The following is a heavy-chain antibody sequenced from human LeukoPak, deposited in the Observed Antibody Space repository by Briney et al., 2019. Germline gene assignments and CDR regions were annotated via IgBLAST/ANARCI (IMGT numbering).Heavy chain of an antibody. Sequence: ASVKVSCKASGYTFTTYAMHWVRQAPGQRLEWMGWINGDNGNTKYSQKFQGRVTITRDTSASTAYMELSSLRSEDTAVYYCARVSVRFGYSSGWPIDYWGQGTLVTVSS. J-gene: IGHJ4*02. CDR3: ARVSVRFGYSSGWPIDY. V-gene: IGHV1-3*01. D-gene: IGHD6-19*01. CDR2: INGDNGNT. CDR1: GYTFTTYA.